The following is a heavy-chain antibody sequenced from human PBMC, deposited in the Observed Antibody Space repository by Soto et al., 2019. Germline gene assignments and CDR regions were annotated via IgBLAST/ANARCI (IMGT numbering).Heavy chain of an antibody. V-gene: IGHV1-18*01. D-gene: IGHD6-13*01. CDR3: ARESRSWYGGCDP. J-gene: IGHJ5*02. CDR1: GYTFTSYG. CDR2: ISAYNGNT. Sequence: QVQLVQSGAAVKKPGASVKVSCKASGYTFTSYGITWVRQAPGQGREWMGWISAYNGNTNYAQKLQGRVTMTKDTSTSTAYMELRSRRADDAAVYCCARESRSWYGGCDPWGQGTLVTVSS.